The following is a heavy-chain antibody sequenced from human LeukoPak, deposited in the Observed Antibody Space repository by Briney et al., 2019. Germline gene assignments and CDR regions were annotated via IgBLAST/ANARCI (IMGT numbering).Heavy chain of an antibody. Sequence: PSETLSLTCAVSGGSINSNTYYWGWIRQPPGKGLEWIGSVYSNGSTYYNPSLKSRVAISADTSKNQFSLRLSPVTAPDTAVYYCARRSRSGFFDYWGQGTLVTVSS. CDR3: ARRSRSGFFDY. CDR1: GGSINSNTYY. J-gene: IGHJ4*02. V-gene: IGHV4-39*01. CDR2: VYSNGST. D-gene: IGHD3-10*01.